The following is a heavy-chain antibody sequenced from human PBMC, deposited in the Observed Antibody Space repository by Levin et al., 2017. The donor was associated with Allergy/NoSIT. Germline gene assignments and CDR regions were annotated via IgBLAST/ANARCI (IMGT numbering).Heavy chain of an antibody. D-gene: IGHD6-13*01. Sequence: SQTLSLTCTVSGGSISSSSYYWGWIRQPPGEGLEWIGSIYYSGKTYYNPSLKSPVTISVDTSKNQFSLKLSSVTAADTAVYYCARRIAAAGTDNWGQGTLVTVSS. V-gene: IGHV4-39*01. J-gene: IGHJ4*02. CDR1: GGSISSSSYY. CDR3: ARRIAAAGTDN. CDR2: IYYSGKT.